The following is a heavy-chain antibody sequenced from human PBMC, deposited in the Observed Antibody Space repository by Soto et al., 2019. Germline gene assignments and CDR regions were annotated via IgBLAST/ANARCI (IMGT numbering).Heavy chain of an antibody. CDR3: ANSAYYCSSASCYYWFYP. CDR2: ISGSGGST. J-gene: IGHJ5*02. D-gene: IGHD2-2*01. V-gene: IGHV3-23*01. CDR1: GFTFSSDA. Sequence: GGSLRLSCAASGFTFSSDAMSWVRQAPGKGLEWVSAISGSGGSTYYADSVKGRFTISRDNSKNTLYLQMNSLRAEDTAVYYCANSAYYCSSASCYYWFYPWGQGTLVTVSS.